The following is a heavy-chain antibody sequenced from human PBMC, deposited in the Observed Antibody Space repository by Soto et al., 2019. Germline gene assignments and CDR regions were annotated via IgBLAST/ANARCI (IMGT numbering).Heavy chain of an antibody. V-gene: IGHV1-69*01. CDR2: IIPIFGTA. CDR3: ARVGFGDDILGNKYYYYGMDV. CDR1: GGTFSSYA. J-gene: IGHJ6*02. Sequence: QVQLVQSGAEVKKPGSSVKVSCKASGGTFSSYAISWVRQAPGQGLEWMGGIIPIFGTANYAQKFQGRVTITPDDSTGTAYMELSSLRSEDTAVYYCARVGFGDDILGNKYYYYGMDVWGQGTTVTVSS. D-gene: IGHD3-9*01.